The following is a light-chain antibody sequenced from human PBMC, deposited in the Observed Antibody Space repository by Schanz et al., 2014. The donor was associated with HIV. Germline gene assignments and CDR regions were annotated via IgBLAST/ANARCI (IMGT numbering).Light chain of an antibody. J-gene: IGLJ2*01. CDR3: AAWDDRSYVV. CDR1: SSNIGSHT. V-gene: IGLV1-44*01. Sequence: QSVLTQPPSASGTPGQRVTISCSGSSSNIGSHTVNWYQQLPGTAPKLLMYSNDLRPSGVPDRFSGSKSGTSASLAISGLQSEDEADYYCAAWDDRSYVVFGGGTKLT. CDR2: SND.